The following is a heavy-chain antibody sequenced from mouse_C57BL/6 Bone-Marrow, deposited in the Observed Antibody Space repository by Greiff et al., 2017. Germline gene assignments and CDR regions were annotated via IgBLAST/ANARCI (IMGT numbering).Heavy chain of an antibody. V-gene: IGHV7-3*01. Sequence: EVKLMESGGGLVQPGGSLSLSCAASGFTFTDYYMSWVRQPPGKALEWLGFIRNKANGYTTEYSASVKGRFTISRDNSQSILYLQMNALRAEDSATYYCARSSYYYGSSYGYFDVWGTGTTVTVSS. CDR2: IRNKANGYTT. J-gene: IGHJ1*03. D-gene: IGHD1-1*01. CDR1: GFTFTDYY. CDR3: ARSSYYYGSSYGYFDV.